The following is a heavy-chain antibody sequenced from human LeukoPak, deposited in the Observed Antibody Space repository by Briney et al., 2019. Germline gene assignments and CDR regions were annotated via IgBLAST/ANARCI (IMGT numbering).Heavy chain of an antibody. J-gene: IGHJ5*02. D-gene: IGHD3-10*01. CDR2: INTNTGNP. CDR1: GYTFTSYA. CDR3: ARRGGPWFGESQNWFDP. V-gene: IGHV7-4-1*02. Sequence: GASVKVSCKASGYTFTSYAMNWVRQAPGQGLVWMGWINTNTGNPTYAQGFTGRFVFSLDTSVSTAYLQISSLKAEDTAVYYCARRGGPWFGESQNWFDPWGQGTLVTVSS.